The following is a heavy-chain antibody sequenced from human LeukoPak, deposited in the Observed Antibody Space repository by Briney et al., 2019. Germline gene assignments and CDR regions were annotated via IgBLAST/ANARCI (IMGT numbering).Heavy chain of an antibody. V-gene: IGHV1-69*01. CDR3: ARDEGYYYGSGSPTTHYDYYYGMGV. CDR1: GGTFSSYA. CDR2: IIPIFGTA. J-gene: IGHJ6*02. Sequence: GSSVKVSCKASGGTFSSYAISWVRQAPGQGLEWMGGIIPIFGTANYAQKFQGRVTITADESTSTAYMELSSLRSEDTAVYYCARDEGYYYGSGSPTTHYDYYYGMGVWGQGTTVTVSS. D-gene: IGHD3-10*01.